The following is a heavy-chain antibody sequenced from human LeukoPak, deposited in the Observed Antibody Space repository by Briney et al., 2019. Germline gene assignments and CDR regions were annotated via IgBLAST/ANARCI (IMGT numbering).Heavy chain of an antibody. CDR2: IWYDGSNK. J-gene: IGHJ6*02. Sequence: GGSLRLSCAASGFTFSSYGMHWVRQAPGKGLEWVAVIWYDGSNKYYADSVKGRFTISRDNSKNTLYLQMNSLRAEDTAVYYCARDRSLDYGMDVWGQGTTVTVSS. CDR1: GFTFSSYG. CDR3: ARDRSLDYGMDV. V-gene: IGHV3-33*01.